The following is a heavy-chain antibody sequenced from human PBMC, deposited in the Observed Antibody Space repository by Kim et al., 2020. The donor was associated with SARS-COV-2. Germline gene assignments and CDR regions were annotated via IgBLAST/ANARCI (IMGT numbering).Heavy chain of an antibody. CDR1: GFTFSSYA. V-gene: IGHV3-30*04. Sequence: GGSLRLSCAASGFTFSSYAMHWVRQAPGKGLEWVAVISYDGSNKYYADSVKGRFTISRDNSKNTLYLQMNSLRAEDTAVYYCARKGRFGELYYYWGQGTLVTVSS. D-gene: IGHD3-10*01. CDR2: ISYDGSNK. CDR3: ARKGRFGELYYY. J-gene: IGHJ4*02.